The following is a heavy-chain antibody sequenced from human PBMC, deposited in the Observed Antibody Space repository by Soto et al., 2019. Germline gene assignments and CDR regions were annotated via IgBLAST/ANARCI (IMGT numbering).Heavy chain of an antibody. J-gene: IGHJ2*01. CDR3: ARYHYYGSGRRAHFDL. Sequence: QVQLQESGPGLVKPSQTLSLTCTVSGGSISSGGYYWSWIRQHPGKGLEWIGYIYYSGSTYYNPSLKSRVTMSVDTSKNQFSLKLSSVTAADTAVYYCARYHYYGSGRRAHFDLWGRGTLVTVSS. CDR1: GGSISSGGYY. D-gene: IGHD3-10*01. V-gene: IGHV4-31*03. CDR2: IYYSGST.